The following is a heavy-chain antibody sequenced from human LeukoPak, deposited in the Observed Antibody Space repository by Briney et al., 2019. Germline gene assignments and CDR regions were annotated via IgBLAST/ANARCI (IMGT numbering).Heavy chain of an antibody. CDR3: ARHGGWYPYFDN. CDR2: TYHNENT. Sequence: SETLSLTCTVSGGSISSYYWSWIRQPPGKGLEWIGYTYHNENTNYNPSLKSRVTISIDTSKNQLSLKLTSVTAADTAVYYCARHGGWYPYFDNWGQGVLATVSS. D-gene: IGHD2-15*01. CDR1: GGSISSYY. J-gene: IGHJ4*02. V-gene: IGHV4-59*08.